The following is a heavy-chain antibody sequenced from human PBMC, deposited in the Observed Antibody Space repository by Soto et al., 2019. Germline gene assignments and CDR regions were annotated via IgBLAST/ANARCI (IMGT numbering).Heavy chain of an antibody. V-gene: IGHV4-30-4*01. D-gene: IGHD1-26*01. Sequence: QVQLQESGPGLVKPSQTLSLTCTVSGGSISSGDYYWSWIRQPPGKGLEWIGYIYYSGSTYYNPSLKSRVTISVDTSKNQFSLKLSSVTAADTAVYYCAREVDSGSYYRYCMDVWGQGTTVTVSS. CDR2: IYYSGST. CDR1: GGSISSGDYY. CDR3: AREVDSGSYYRYCMDV. J-gene: IGHJ6*02.